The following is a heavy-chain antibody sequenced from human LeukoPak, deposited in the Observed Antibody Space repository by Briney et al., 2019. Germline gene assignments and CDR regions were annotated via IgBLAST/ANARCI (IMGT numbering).Heavy chain of an antibody. J-gene: IGHJ6*02. CDR2: IYTSGST. D-gene: IGHD3-10*01. CDR3: ARGNGLWFGELLSYYYGMDV. V-gene: IGHV4-4*07. Sequence: SETPSLTCTVSGGSISSYYWSWIRQPAGKGLEWIGRIYTSGSTNYNPSLKSRVTMSVDTSKNQFSLKLSSVTAADTAVYYCARGNGLWFGELLSYYYGMDVWGQGTTVTVSS. CDR1: GGSISSYY.